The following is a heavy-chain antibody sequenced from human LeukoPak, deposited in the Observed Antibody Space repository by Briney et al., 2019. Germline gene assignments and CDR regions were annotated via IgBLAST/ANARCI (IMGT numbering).Heavy chain of an antibody. D-gene: IGHD2-2*02. Sequence: GRSLRLSCAASGFTFNDYAMYWVRQAPGKGLEWVSRINWNSGSIGYADSVKGRFTISRDNAKNSLFLQMNSLRAEDMALYYCAKAECSTASCYSDCWGQGTLVTVSS. J-gene: IGHJ4*02. V-gene: IGHV3-9*03. CDR3: AKAECSTASCYSDC. CDR1: GFTFNDYA. CDR2: INWNSGSI.